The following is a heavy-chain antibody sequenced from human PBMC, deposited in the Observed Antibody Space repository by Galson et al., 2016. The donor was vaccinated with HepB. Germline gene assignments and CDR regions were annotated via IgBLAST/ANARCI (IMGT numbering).Heavy chain of an antibody. CDR3: VKNPNWESGC. Sequence: SLRLSCEASGFTFSNHDMNWVRQAPGKGLEYVANINYRGESTSYADSVKGRFTISRDNSRNTLYLEMNSLRAEDTAVYYCVKNPNWESGCWGLGTRVTVSS. CDR2: INYRGEST. CDR1: GFTFSNHD. V-gene: IGHV3-23*01. D-gene: IGHD1-26*01. J-gene: IGHJ4*02.